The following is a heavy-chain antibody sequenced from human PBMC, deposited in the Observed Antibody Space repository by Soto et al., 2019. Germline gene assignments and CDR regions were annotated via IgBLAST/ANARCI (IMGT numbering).Heavy chain of an antibody. V-gene: IGHV4-61*05. D-gene: IGHD1-26*01. CDR2: IYYSGST. CDR1: GGSISRSSYY. CDR3: ARRWGAAVDY. Sequence: SETLSLTCTVSGGSISRSSYYWSWIRQPPGKGLEWIGYIYYSGSTNYNPSLKSRVTISVDTSKNQFSLKLSSVTAADTAVYYCARRWGAAVDYWGQGTLVTVSS. J-gene: IGHJ4*02.